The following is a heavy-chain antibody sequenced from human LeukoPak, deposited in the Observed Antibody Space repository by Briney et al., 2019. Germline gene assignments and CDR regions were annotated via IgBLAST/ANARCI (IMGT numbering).Heavy chain of an antibody. CDR1: GFTFSSYS. CDR2: ISGSGGST. Sequence: GGSLRLSCAASGFTFSSYSMNWVRQAPGKGLEWVSAISGSGGSTYYADSVKGRFTISRDNSKNTLYLQMNSLRAEDTAVYYCAKGDILTGVDYFDYWGQGTLVTVSS. V-gene: IGHV3-23*01. J-gene: IGHJ4*02. D-gene: IGHD3-9*01. CDR3: AKGDILTGVDYFDY.